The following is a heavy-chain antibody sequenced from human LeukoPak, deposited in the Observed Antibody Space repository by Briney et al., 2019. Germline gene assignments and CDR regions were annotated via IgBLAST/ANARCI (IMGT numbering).Heavy chain of an antibody. Sequence: ASVKVSCKASGYTFTSYGISWVRQAPGQGLEWMGWISAYNGNTNYAQKLQGRVTMTTDTSTSTAYMELRSLRSDDTAVYYCARDGEARYYYDSSGPFYYYGMDVWGQGTTVTVSS. J-gene: IGHJ6*02. V-gene: IGHV1-18*01. CDR3: ARDGEARYYYDSSGPFYYYGMDV. D-gene: IGHD3-22*01. CDR2: ISAYNGNT. CDR1: GYTFTSYG.